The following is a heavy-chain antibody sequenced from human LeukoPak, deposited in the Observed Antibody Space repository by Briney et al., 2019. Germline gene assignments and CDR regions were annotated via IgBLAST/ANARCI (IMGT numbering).Heavy chain of an antibody. J-gene: IGHJ4*02. CDR3: AKAHHGDYFFYFDY. CDR1: GFTFSRHG. CDR2: ISPSGDIK. D-gene: IGHD4-17*01. Sequence: GGSLRLSCVASGFTFSRHGMNWVRQAPGKGLEWVSGISPSGDIKYYVDSVKGRFTVSRDNSKNTLYLQINSLRDEDTAVYYCAKAHHGDYFFYFDYWGQGTLVTVSS. V-gene: IGHV3-23*01.